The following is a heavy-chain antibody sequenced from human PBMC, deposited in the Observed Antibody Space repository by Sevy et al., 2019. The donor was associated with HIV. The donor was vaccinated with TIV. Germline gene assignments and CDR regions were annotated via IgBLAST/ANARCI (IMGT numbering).Heavy chain of an antibody. D-gene: IGHD6-13*01. V-gene: IGHV3-33*06. CDR2: IWYDGSNK. CDR1: GFTFSSYG. J-gene: IGHJ4*02. Sequence: GGSLRLSCAASGFTFSSYGMHWVRQAPGKGLEWVAVIWYDGSNKYYADSVKGRFTISRDNSKNTLYLQMNSLRAEDTAVYYCAKDPGYSSSWYGGGADYWGQGTLVTVSS. CDR3: AKDPGYSSSWYGGGADY.